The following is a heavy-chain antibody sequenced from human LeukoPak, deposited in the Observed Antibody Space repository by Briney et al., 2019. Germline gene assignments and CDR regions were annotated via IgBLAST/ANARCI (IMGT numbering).Heavy chain of an antibody. CDR3: AREGGSMGANIAY. J-gene: IGHJ4*02. Sequence: PGGSLRLSCAASGFTFTNYGMHWVRQAPGKGLEGVAVIWHDGSHKYYADSVKGRFTISRDDSKNTLYLQMNSLRADDTAVYYCAREGGSMGANIAYWGQGTLVTVSS. CDR1: GFTFTNYG. D-gene: IGHD1-26*01. CDR2: IWHDGSHK. V-gene: IGHV3-33*01.